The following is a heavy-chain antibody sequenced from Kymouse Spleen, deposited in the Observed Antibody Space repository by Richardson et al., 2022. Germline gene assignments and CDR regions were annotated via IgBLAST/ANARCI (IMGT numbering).Heavy chain of an antibody. CDR1: GFTFSSYW. Sequence: EVQLVESGGGLVQPGGSLRLSCAASGFTFSSYWMHWVRQAPGKGLVWVSRINSDGSSTSYADSVKGRFTISRDNAKNTLYLQMNSLRAEDTAVYYCANSGSYYYGMDVWGQGTTVTVSS. V-gene: IGHV3-74*01. CDR3: ANSGSYYYGMDV. J-gene: IGHJ6*02. D-gene: IGHD1-26*01. CDR2: INSDGSST.